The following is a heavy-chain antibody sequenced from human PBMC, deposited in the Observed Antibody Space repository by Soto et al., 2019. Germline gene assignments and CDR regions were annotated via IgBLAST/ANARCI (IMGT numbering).Heavy chain of an antibody. D-gene: IGHD3-3*01. Sequence: EAQLLESGGDLVHSGGSLRLSCVASGFTFSSYAMRWVRQAPGKGLEWVSGISGTGDKTYHADSVKGRFTISRDNSKNTLYLQMTSLRADDTAVSYCARMWGKLFLEPMDYFAYWGQGTLVTVAS. J-gene: IGHJ4*02. V-gene: IGHV3-23*01. CDR1: GFTFSSYA. CDR2: ISGTGDKT. CDR3: ARMWGKLFLEPMDYFAY.